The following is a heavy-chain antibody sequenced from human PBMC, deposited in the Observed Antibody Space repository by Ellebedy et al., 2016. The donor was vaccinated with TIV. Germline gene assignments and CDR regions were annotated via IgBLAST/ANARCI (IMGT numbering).Heavy chain of an antibody. V-gene: IGHV3-7*01. CDR2: IKQDGSEK. CDR1: GFTFSSYW. CDR3: ARREVPAAIWVWGGGAGAFDI. D-gene: IGHD2-2*01. J-gene: IGHJ3*02. Sequence: GGSLRLXXAASGFTFSSYWMSWVRQAPGKGLEWVANIKQDGSEKYYVDSVKGRFTISRDNAKNSLYLQMNSLRAEDTAVYYCARREVPAAIWVWGGGAGAFDIWGQGTMVTVSS.